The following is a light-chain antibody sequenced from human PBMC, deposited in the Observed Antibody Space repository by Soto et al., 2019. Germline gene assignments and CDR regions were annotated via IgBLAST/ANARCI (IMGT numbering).Light chain of an antibody. CDR1: QSVGFY. Sequence: EIVLTQSPATLSLSPGERDTHSCRASQSVGFYLGWYQQRPGQAPRLLIYDASNRAAGIPARFSGSGSGTDFTLTISSLEPEDFAIYYCQYRNTWPAAFGQGTRLRL. J-gene: IGKJ5*01. V-gene: IGKV3-11*01. CDR2: DAS. CDR3: QYRNTWPAA.